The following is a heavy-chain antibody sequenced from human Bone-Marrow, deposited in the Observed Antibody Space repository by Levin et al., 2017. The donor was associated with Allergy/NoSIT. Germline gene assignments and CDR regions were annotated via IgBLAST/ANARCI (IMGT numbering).Heavy chain of an antibody. V-gene: IGHV3-33*01. CDR1: GFTPSHYS. J-gene: IGHJ6*03. Sequence: GGSLRLSCTASGFTPSHYSMNWVRQPPGKGLEWVAVIWYDGSNKYYADSVKGRFTVSRDNSKNTLYLQMNSLRAEDAAVYYCARDRYDMNVWGQGTTVIVSS. CDR2: IWYDGSNK. CDR3: ARDRYDMNV.